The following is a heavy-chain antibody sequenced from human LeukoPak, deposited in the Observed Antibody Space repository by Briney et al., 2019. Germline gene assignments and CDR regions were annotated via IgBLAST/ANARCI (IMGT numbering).Heavy chain of an antibody. J-gene: IGHJ4*02. CDR1: GFTFSNAW. CDR3: AKDDQFCSGGSCYKNGFFDY. Sequence: GGSLRLSCAASGFTFSNAWMNWVRQAPGKGLEWVSGISGSGGSTNYADSVRGRFTISRDNSKNTLYLQLNSLRAEDTAVYYCAKDDQFCSGGSCYKNGFFDYWGQGTLVTVSS. CDR2: ISGSGGST. V-gene: IGHV3-23*01. D-gene: IGHD2-15*01.